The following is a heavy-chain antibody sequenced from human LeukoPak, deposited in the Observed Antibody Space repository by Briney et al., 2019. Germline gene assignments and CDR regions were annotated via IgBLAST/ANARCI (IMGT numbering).Heavy chain of an antibody. CDR2: IYYSGST. J-gene: IGHJ5*02. CDR1: GGSISSSNFF. D-gene: IGHD3-10*01. CDR3: ARSLSGSYPSNWFDP. Sequence: PSETLSLTCTVSGGSISSSNFFWGWIRQSPGKGLEWIGSIYYSGSTYYNPSLKSRVTISVDTSKNQFSLKLSSVTAADTAVYYCARSLSGSYPSNWFDPWGQGTLVTVSS. V-gene: IGHV4-39*01.